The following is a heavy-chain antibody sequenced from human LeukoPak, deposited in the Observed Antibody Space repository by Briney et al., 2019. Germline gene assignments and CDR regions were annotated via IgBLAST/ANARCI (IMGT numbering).Heavy chain of an antibody. J-gene: IGHJ4*02. CDR3: AKGSSGSRPYYFDY. Sequence: GGSLILSCAASGFPFSSYSMSWVRQPPGEGLEWVSAITDSGGSTYYSDSLKGRFTISRDNSKNTLYLQMNTLRAEDTAIYYCAKGSSGSRPYYFDYWGQGTLVTVSS. V-gene: IGHV3-23*01. CDR1: GFPFSSYS. CDR2: ITDSGGST. D-gene: IGHD3-22*01.